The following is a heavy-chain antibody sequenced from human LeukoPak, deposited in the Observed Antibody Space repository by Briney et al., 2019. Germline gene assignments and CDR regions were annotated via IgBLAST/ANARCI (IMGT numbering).Heavy chain of an antibody. CDR3: ARDRKTGYSSGWYNY. J-gene: IGHJ4*02. CDR2: INPNSGGT. CDR1: GYTFTGYY. V-gene: IGHV1-2*02. D-gene: IGHD6-19*01. Sequence: GASVKVSCKASGYTFTGYYMHWVRQAPGQGLEWMGWINPNSGGTNYAQKFQGRVIMTRDTSISTAYMELSRLRSDDTAVYYCARDRKTGYSSGWYNYWGQGTLVTVSS.